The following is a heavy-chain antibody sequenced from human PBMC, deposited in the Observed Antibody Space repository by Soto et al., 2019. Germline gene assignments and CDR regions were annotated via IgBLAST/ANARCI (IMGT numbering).Heavy chain of an antibody. D-gene: IGHD3-22*01. CDR3: ARHRFNYYDDTVYYYFDY. J-gene: IGHJ4*02. Sequence: GASVKVSCKASGYSFTSCGISWVRQAPGQGPEWMGCISGHNGNTNHPQSLQGRVTMTTDTYKNTAYMELRSLRSDDTAVYYCARHRFNYYDDTVYYYFDYWGQGTLVTVSS. V-gene: IGHV1-18*04. CDR1: GYSFTSCG. CDR2: ISGHNGNT.